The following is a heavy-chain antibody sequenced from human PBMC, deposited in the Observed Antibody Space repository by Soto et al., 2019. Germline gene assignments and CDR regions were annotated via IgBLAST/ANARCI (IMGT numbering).Heavy chain of an antibody. CDR2: IIPIFGTA. D-gene: IGHD6-19*01. J-gene: IGHJ4*02. CDR3: ASSGIAVAGWAYYFDY. Sequence: QVQLVQSGAEVKKPGSSVKVSCKASGGTFSSYAISWVRQAPGQGLEWMGGIIPIFGTANYAQKFQGRVTITADESTSTAYMELSSLTSEDTAVYYCASSGIAVAGWAYYFDYWGQGTLVTVSS. CDR1: GGTFSSYA. V-gene: IGHV1-69*01.